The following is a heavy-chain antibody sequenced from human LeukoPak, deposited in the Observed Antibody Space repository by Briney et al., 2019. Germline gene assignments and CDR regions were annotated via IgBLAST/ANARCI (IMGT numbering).Heavy chain of an antibody. Sequence: GGSLRLSCAASGFTVSSNYMSWVRQAPGKGLEWVSVIYNGSSTYYADSVKGRFTISRDNSKNTLYLQMNSLRAEDTAVYYCARRAGEYSHPYDYWGQGTLVTVSS. D-gene: IGHD4-17*01. CDR2: IYNGSST. CDR1: GFTVSSNY. V-gene: IGHV3-53*01. CDR3: ARRAGEYSHPYDY. J-gene: IGHJ4*02.